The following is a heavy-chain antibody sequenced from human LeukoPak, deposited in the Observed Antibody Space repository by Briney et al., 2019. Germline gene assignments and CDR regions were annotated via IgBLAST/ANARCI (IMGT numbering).Heavy chain of an antibody. CDR1: GGSISSSNW. J-gene: IGHJ4*02. D-gene: IGHD3-16*02. CDR3: ASLDTGLRLGELSYPSY. V-gene: IGHV4-4*02. CDR2: IYHSGST. Sequence: SETLSLTCAVSGGSISSSNWWSWVRQPPGKGLEWIGEIYHSGSTNYNPSLKSRVTISVDKSKNQFSLKLSSVTAADTAVYYCASLDTGLRLGELSYPSYWGQGTLVTVSS.